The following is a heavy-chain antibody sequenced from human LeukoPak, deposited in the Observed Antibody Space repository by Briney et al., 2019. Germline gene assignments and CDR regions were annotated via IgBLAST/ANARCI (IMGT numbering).Heavy chain of an antibody. Sequence: SETLSLTCTVSGGSISSYYWTWIRKPPGKGLEWIGYISNSGSTNYHPSLKSRVTISSDTSKTQFTLKLTSVTAADTAVYYCARSPSGYRFDSWGQGTLVTVSS. V-gene: IGHV4-59*01. CDR1: GGSISSYY. J-gene: IGHJ4*02. CDR2: ISNSGST. CDR3: ARSPSGYRFDS. D-gene: IGHD3-22*01.